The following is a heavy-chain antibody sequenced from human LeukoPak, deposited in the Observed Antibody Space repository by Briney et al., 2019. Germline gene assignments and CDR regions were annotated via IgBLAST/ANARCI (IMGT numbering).Heavy chain of an antibody. CDR3: ARGGTYYYGSGMDV. Sequence: PGGSLRLSCAASGFTFSSYWMHWVRQVPGKGLVWVSGINGDGSSTNYADSVKGRFTISRDNAKNTLYLQMNSLRAEDTAVYYCARGGTYYYGSGMDVWGKGTTVTVSS. CDR1: GFTFSSYW. V-gene: IGHV3-74*01. J-gene: IGHJ6*04. CDR2: INGDGSST. D-gene: IGHD3-10*01.